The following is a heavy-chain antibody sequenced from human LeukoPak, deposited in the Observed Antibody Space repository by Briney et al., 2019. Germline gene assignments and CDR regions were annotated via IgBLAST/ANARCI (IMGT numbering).Heavy chain of an antibody. J-gene: IGHJ5*02. V-gene: IGHV3-9*01. D-gene: IGHD3-3*01. CDR1: GFTFDDYA. CDR2: ISWNSGSI. CDR3: AKDDYDFWSGPGAFDP. Sequence: GGSLRLSCAASGFTFDDYAMHWVRQAPGKGLEWVSGISWNSGSIGYADSVKGRFTISRDNAKNSLYLQMNSLRAEDTALYYCAKDDYDFWSGPGAFDPWDQGTLVTVSS.